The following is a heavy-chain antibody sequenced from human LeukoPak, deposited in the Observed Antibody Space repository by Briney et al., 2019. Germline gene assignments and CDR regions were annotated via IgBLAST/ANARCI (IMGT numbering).Heavy chain of an antibody. CDR1: GYTFTNYG. Sequence: ASVKVSCKASGYTFTNYGLNWVRQAPGQGLEWMGWISPYNGNTDYAQKLQGRLSMTTDTSTSTASMELRSLTSDDTALYYCARGSTSGWYSSGNDAFDIWGQGTMVTVSS. CDR2: ISPYNGNT. CDR3: ARGSTSGWYSSGNDAFDI. D-gene: IGHD6-19*01. V-gene: IGHV1-18*01. J-gene: IGHJ3*02.